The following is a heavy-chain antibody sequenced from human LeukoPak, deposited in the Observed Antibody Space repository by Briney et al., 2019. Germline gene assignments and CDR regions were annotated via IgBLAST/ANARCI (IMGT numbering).Heavy chain of an antibody. J-gene: IGHJ4*02. D-gene: IGHD3-10*01. Sequence: SETLSLTCAVYGGSFSGYYWSWIRQPPGKGLEWIGSIYYSGSTYYNPSLKSRVTISVDTSKNQFSLKLSSVTAADTAVYYCARESYYGSGRHSGSFDYWGQGTLVTVSS. CDR3: ARESYYGSGRHSGSFDY. CDR2: IYYSGST. V-gene: IGHV4-34*01. CDR1: GGSFSGYY.